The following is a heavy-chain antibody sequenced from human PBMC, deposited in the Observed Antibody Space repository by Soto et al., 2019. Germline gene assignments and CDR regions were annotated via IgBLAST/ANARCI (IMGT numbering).Heavy chain of an antibody. CDR2: IKSKSDAGTT. CDR1: GFTFRNAW. J-gene: IGHJ4*02. Sequence: EVQLVESGGGLVKPGGSLRLSCAASGFTFRNAWMSWVRQAPGEGLEWVGRIKSKSDAGTTDYAAPVTGRFTISRDDSKNTLYLQMNSLKTEDTAVYYCTRSSGYYWGQGTLVAVSS. CDR3: TRSSGYY. D-gene: IGHD3-3*01. V-gene: IGHV3-15*01.